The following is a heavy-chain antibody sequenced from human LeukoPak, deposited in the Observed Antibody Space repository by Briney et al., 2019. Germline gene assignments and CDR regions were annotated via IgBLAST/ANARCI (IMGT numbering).Heavy chain of an antibody. CDR2: ISWNSGSI. J-gene: IGHJ4*02. CDR3: AKDTEDSSSWHPFDY. V-gene: IGHV3-9*01. CDR1: GFTFDDYA. Sequence: GGSLRLSCAASGFTFDDYAMHWVRQVPGKGLEWVSGISWNSGSIGYADSVKGRFTISRDNAKNSLYLQINSLRAEDTALYYCAKDTEDSSSWHPFDYWGQGTLVTVSS. D-gene: IGHD6-13*01.